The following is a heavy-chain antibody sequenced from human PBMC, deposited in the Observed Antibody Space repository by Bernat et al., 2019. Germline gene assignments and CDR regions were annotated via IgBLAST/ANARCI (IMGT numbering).Heavy chain of an antibody. D-gene: IGHD3-10*01. J-gene: IGHJ4*02. CDR2: IRGFGTGT. V-gene: IGHV3-23*01. Sequence: EVQLLESGGDLVQPGGSLRLSCAASGFTFTSYGMNWVRQAPGKGLEWVSGIRGFGTGTYYADSVKGRFSISRDNSKNTVSLQMNTLGVEDTAIYYCVKDMNFYASVSFDYWGQGTLVTVSS. CDR1: GFTFTSYG. CDR3: VKDMNFYASVSFDY.